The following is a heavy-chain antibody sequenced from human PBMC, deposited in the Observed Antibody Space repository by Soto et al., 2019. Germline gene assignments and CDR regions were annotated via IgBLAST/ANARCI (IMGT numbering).Heavy chain of an antibody. CDR3: ARDSAEYSGSYHHYNWFDP. CDR1: GYTFTNYA. D-gene: IGHD1-26*01. J-gene: IGHJ5*02. CDR2: INPSSGST. V-gene: IGHV1-46*03. Sequence: ASVKVSCKASGYTFTNYAMHWVRQAPGQGLEWMGIINPSSGSTSYAQKFQGRVTMTRDTSTSTVYMELNSLRSEDTAVYYCARDSAEYSGSYHHYNWFDPWGQGTLVTVSS.